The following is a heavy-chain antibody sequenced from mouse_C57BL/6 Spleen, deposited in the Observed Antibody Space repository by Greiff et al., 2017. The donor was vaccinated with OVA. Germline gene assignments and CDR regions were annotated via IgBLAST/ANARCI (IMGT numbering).Heavy chain of an antibody. D-gene: IGHD2-2*01. V-gene: IGHV10-1*01. Sequence: EVQLVESGGGLVQPKGSLKLSCAASGFSFNTYAMNWVRQAPGKGLEWVARIRSKSNNYATYYADSVKDRFTISRDDSESMLYLQMNNLKTEDTAMYYCVRQGGLGAMDYWGQGTSVTVSS. CDR1: GFSFNTYA. J-gene: IGHJ4*01. CDR2: IRSKSNNYAT. CDR3: VRQGGLGAMDY.